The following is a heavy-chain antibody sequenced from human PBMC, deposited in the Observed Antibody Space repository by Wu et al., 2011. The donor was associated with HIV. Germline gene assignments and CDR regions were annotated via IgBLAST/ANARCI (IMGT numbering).Heavy chain of an antibody. Sequence: EVKKPGSSVKVSCKASAGTFSSSISWVRQAPGQGLEWIGGIIPMFRTVKYGDKYQGRLTITADNSADTAYMELRSLRSDDTAVYYCARDVLRYFDWLLGVEYYFDYWGQGTLVTVSS. CDR1: AGTFSSS. CDR3: ARDVLRYFDWLLGVEYYFDY. D-gene: IGHD3-9*01. J-gene: IGHJ4*02. V-gene: IGHV1-69*06. CDR2: IIPMFRTV.